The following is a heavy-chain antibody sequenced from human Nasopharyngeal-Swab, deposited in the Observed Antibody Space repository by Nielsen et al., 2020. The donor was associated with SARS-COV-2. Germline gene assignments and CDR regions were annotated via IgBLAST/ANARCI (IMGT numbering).Heavy chain of an antibody. D-gene: IGHD3-3*01. Sequence: GESLKISCAASGFTFRDDSMNWVRQAPGKGLEWVSSIGRYGTDIFHADSVKGRFSVFRDAANKSIYLQMRSLRAEDTAVYYCARGSVFGVANGMDVWGQGTTVTVSS. CDR2: IGRYGTDI. J-gene: IGHJ6*02. CDR3: ARGSVFGVANGMDV. V-gene: IGHV3-21*01. CDR1: GFTFRDDS.